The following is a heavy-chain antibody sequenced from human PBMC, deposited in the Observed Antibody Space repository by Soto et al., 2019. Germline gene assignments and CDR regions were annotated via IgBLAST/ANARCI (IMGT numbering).Heavy chain of an antibody. D-gene: IGHD6-13*01. V-gene: IGHV3-48*01. CDR3: ARGGNSSSWFLYYYYYYYMDV. CDR1: GFTFSSYS. Sequence: EVQLVESGGGLVQPGGSLRLSCAASGFTFSSYSMNWVRQAPGKGLEWVSYISSSSSTIYYADSVKGRFTISRDNAKNSLYLQMNSLRAEDTAVYYCARGGNSSSWFLYYYYYYYMDVWGKGTTVTVSS. J-gene: IGHJ6*03. CDR2: ISSSSSTI.